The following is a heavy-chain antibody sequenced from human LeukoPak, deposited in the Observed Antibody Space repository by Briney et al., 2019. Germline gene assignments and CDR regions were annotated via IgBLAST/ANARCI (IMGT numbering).Heavy chain of an antibody. Sequence: SQTLSHTCTVSGGSISSSGNYWSWIRQHPGKGLEWIGYIYYDGSTYSNPSLKSRVAISVDTSKNQFSLKLSSVTAADTAVYYCARVGSGYYNSVHSGLDYWGQGTLVTVSS. V-gene: IGHV4-31*03. D-gene: IGHD3-22*01. CDR3: ARVGSGYYNSVHSGLDY. J-gene: IGHJ4*02. CDR2: IYYDGST. CDR1: GGSISSSGNY.